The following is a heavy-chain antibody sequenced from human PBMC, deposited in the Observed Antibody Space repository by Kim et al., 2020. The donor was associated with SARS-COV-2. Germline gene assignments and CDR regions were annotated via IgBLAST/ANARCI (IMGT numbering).Heavy chain of an antibody. CDR2: ISGSGGST. D-gene: IGHD2-2*01. CDR3: AKDHHRRVVVPAGGFDP. J-gene: IGHJ5*02. V-gene: IGHV3-23*01. Sequence: GGSLRLSCAASGFTFSSYAMSWVRQAPGKGLEWVSAISGSGGSTYYADSVKGRFTISRDNSKNTLYLQMNSLRAEDTAVYYCAKDHHRRVVVPAGGFDPWGQGTLVTVSS. CDR1: GFTFSSYA.